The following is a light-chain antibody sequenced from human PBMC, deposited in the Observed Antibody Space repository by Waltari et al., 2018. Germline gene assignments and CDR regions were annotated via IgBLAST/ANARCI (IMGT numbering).Light chain of an antibody. V-gene: IGLV3-21*03. J-gene: IGLJ1*01. Sequence: SYVVPQSPSVSVAPGTTAKISCGGDNIRSYSVHWYQQKAGQAPVLVVYDDRDRPSGVPERFSGSNSGNTATLTISRVEAGDEADYYCQVWNGGNDHDFVFGSGT. CDR1: NIRSYS. CDR3: QVWNGGNDHDFV. CDR2: DDR.